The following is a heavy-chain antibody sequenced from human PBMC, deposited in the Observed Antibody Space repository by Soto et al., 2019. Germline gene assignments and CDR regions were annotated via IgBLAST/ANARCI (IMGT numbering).Heavy chain of an antibody. V-gene: IGHV3-74*01. CDR1: GFTFTNYW. D-gene: IGHD3-9*01. CDR3: TTVFKY. J-gene: IGHJ1*01. Sequence: EVQLVQSGGGSVQPGGSLRLSCVASGFTFTNYWMHWVRQVPGKGLVWVSRIDGVGTGTSYSDSVRGRFTISRDNAENTLHLQMASLSAEDTAVYYCTTVFKYWGQGTPVTVSS. CDR2: IDGVGTGT.